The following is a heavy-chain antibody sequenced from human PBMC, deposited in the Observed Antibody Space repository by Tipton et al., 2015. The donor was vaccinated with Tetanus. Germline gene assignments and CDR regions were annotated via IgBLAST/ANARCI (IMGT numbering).Heavy chain of an antibody. CDR2: INQRGT. J-gene: IGHJ5*02. CDR3: ARDQGGGRVVRLNWFDP. D-gene: IGHD6-6*01. CDR1: GGSSSSFY. V-gene: IGHV4-34*01. Sequence: TLSLTCEVSGGSSSSFYWSWIRQPPGGGLEWIGEINQRGTTYNPSLNRRATISVDSSATQLSLIITSMTAADAAVYYCARDQGGGRVVRLNWFDPWGQGTLVTVSS.